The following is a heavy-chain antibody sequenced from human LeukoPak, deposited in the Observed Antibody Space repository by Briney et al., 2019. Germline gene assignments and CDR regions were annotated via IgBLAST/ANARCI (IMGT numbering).Heavy chain of an antibody. D-gene: IGHD6-13*01. V-gene: IGHV3-23*01. CDR2: ISASGGGT. CDR1: GFTFSSSA. CDR3: ARDKKTGIASPVGY. Sequence: GGSLRLSCAASGFTFSSSAMSWVRQVPGKGLEWVSGISASGGGTYYADSVRGRFTISRDNSKNTLYLQMNSLRAEDAAVYYCARDKKTGIASPVGYWGQGTLVTVSS. J-gene: IGHJ4*02.